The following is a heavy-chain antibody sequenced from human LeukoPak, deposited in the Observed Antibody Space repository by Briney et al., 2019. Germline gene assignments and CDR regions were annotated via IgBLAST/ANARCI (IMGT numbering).Heavy chain of an antibody. D-gene: IGHD4-17*01. CDR3: ARESGDYFSTGWFDP. V-gene: IGHV1-2*02. CDR1: GYIFTGYY. Sequence: ASVKVSCKASGYIFTGYYMHRVRQAPGQGLEWMGWINPNSGGTNYAQKFQGRVTMTRDTSISTAYMELSRLRSDDTAVFYCARESGDYFSTGWFDPWGQGTLVTVSS. CDR2: INPNSGGT. J-gene: IGHJ5*02.